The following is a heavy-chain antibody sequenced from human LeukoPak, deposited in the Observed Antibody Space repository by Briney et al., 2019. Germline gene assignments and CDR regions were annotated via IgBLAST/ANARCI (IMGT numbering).Heavy chain of an antibody. CDR2: IYYSGSI. CDR3: ARAVAGFFDY. D-gene: IGHD6-19*01. CDR1: SYSISSSNW. J-gene: IGHJ4*02. Sequence: PSETLSVTCAVSSYSISSSNWWGWIRQPAGKGLEWIGYIYYSGSIYYNPSLKSRVTMSVDTSKNQFSLKLSSVTAVDTAVYYCARAVAGFFDYWGQGTLVTVSS. V-gene: IGHV4-28*05.